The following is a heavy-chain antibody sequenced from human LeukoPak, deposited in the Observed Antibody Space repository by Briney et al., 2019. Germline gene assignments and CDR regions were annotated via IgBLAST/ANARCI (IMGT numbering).Heavy chain of an antibody. CDR2: ISSSSSYI. J-gene: IGHJ4*02. Sequence: GGSLRLSCAASGFTFSSYSMNWVRQAPGEGLEWVSSISSSSSYIYYADSVKGRFTISRDNAKNSLYLQMNSLRAEDTAVYYCARAPVGSGYYFDYWGQGTLVTVSS. CDR3: ARAPVGSGYYFDY. CDR1: GFTFSSYS. D-gene: IGHD3-10*01. V-gene: IGHV3-21*01.